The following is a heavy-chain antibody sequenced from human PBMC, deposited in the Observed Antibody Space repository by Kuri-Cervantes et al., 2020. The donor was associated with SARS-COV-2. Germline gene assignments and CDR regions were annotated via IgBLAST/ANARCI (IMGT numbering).Heavy chain of an antibody. CDR1: GGTFSSYA. V-gene: IGHV1-69*04. D-gene: IGHD4-23*01. CDR3: ARVPTTVVYYYYYGMDV. CDR2: IIPILGIA. J-gene: IGHJ6*02. Sequence: SVKVSCKASGGTFSSYAISWVRQAPGQGLEWMGRIIPILGIANYAQKFQGRVTITADKSTSTAYMELSSLRSEDTAVYYCARVPTTVVYYYYYGMDVWGPGTTVTVSS.